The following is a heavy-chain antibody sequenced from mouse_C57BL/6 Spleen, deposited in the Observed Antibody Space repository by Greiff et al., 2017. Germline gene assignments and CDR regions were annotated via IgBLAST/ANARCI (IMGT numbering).Heavy chain of an antibody. CDR3: ARVGIYYDYDGWYFDV. CDR1: GYSITSGYY. V-gene: IGHV3-6*01. Sequence: VQLQQSGPGLVKPSQSLSLTCSVTGYSITSGYYWNWIRQFPGNKLEWMGYISYDGSNNYNPSLKNRISITRDTSKNQFFLKLNSVTTEDTATYYCARVGIYYDYDGWYFDVWGTGTTVTVSS. CDR2: ISYDGSN. D-gene: IGHD2-4*01. J-gene: IGHJ1*03.